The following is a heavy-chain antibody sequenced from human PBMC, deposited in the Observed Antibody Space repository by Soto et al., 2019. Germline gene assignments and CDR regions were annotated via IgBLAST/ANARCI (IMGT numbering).Heavy chain of an antibody. Sequence: ASVKVSCKASGYTFTSYGISWVRQAPGQGLEWMGWISAYNGNTNYAQKLQGRVTMTTDTSTSTAYMELRSLRSDDTAVYYCARVGYCISTSCYAGSPYYYYYGMDVWGQGTTVTVSS. CDR1: GYTFTSYG. CDR3: ARVGYCISTSCYAGSPYYYYYGMDV. D-gene: IGHD2-2*01. J-gene: IGHJ6*02. V-gene: IGHV1-18*01. CDR2: ISAYNGNT.